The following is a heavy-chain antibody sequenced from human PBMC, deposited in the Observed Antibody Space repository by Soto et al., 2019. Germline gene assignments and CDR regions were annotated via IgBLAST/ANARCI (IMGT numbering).Heavy chain of an antibody. Sequence: GGSLRLSCAASGFTLSSYAMSWVRQAPGKGLEWVSAISSSSSYIYYADSVKGRFTISRDNAKNSLYLQMNSLRAEDTAVYYCARDRITMIVVAPFDYWGQGTLVTVSS. CDR2: ISSSSSYI. CDR3: ARDRITMIVVAPFDY. J-gene: IGHJ4*02. CDR1: GFTLSSYA. D-gene: IGHD3-22*01. V-gene: IGHV3-21*01.